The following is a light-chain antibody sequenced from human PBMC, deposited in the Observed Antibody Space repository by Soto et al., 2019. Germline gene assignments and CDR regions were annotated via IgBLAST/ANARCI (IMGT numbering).Light chain of an antibody. CDR2: AAS. J-gene: IGKJ3*01. CDR1: HSINTSF. V-gene: IGKV3-20*01. Sequence: PLICRASHSINTSFLAWFQQKPGQAPRLLIYAASTRATGIPDRFSGSASETDFTLTINRLEPEDSAVYYCQQYASAPFSLGPGTKVDIK. CDR3: QQYASAPFS.